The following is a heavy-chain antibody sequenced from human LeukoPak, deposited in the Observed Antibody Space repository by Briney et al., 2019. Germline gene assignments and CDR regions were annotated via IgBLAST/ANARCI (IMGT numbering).Heavy chain of an antibody. CDR2: ISYDGSNK. D-gene: IGHD6-13*01. CDR1: GFTFSSYW. Sequence: GGSLRLSCAASGFTFSSYWMSWVRQAPGKGLEWVAVISYDGSNKYYADSVKGRFTISRDNSKNTLYLQMNSLRAEDTAVYYCAKERRIAAAGIHFDYWGQGTLVTVSS. J-gene: IGHJ4*02. CDR3: AKERRIAAAGIHFDY. V-gene: IGHV3-30*18.